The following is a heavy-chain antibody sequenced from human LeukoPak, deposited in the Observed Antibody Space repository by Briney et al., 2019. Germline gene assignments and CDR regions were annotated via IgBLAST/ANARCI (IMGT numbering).Heavy chain of an antibody. CDR1: GGSISSHY. CDR3: ARGGIWYYGSGSYYPLYNWFDP. CDR2: IYYSGST. J-gene: IGHJ5*02. V-gene: IGHV4-59*11. Sequence: SETLSLTCTVSGGSISSHYWSWIRQPPGKGLEWIGYIYYSGSTNYNPSLKGRVTISVDTSKNQFSLKLSSVTAADTAVYYCARGGIWYYGSGSYYPLYNWFDPWGQGTLVTVSS. D-gene: IGHD3-10*01.